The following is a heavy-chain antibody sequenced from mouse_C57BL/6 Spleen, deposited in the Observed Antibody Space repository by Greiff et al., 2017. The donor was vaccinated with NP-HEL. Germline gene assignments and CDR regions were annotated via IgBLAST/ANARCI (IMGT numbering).Heavy chain of an antibody. V-gene: IGHV1-62-2*01. Sequence: VQLVESGAELVKPGASVKLSCKASGYTFTEYTIHWVKQRSGQGLEWIGWFYPGSGSIKYNEKFKDKATLTADKSSSTVYMELSRLTSEDSAVYFCARHEEASNYGGGAMDYWGQGTSVTVSS. CDR3: ARHEEASNYGGGAMDY. CDR1: GYTFTEYT. CDR2: FYPGSGSI. D-gene: IGHD2-5*01. J-gene: IGHJ4*01.